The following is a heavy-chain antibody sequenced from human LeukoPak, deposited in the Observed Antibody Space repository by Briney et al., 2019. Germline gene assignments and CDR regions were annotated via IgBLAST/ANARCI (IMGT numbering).Heavy chain of an antibody. CDR1: GGSFSGYY. CDR3: ALYDPDYYYMDV. CDR2: INHSGST. J-gene: IGHJ6*03. Sequence: PSETLSLTCAVYGGSFSGYYWSWIRQPPGKGMEWNGEINHSGSTNYDPSLKSRVTISVDTSKNQFSLKLSSVTAADTAVYYCALYDPDYYYMDVWGKGTTVTVSS. V-gene: IGHV4-34*01. D-gene: IGHD2-2*02.